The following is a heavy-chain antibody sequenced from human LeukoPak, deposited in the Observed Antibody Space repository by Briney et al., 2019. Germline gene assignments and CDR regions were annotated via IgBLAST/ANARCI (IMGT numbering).Heavy chain of an antibody. J-gene: IGHJ5*02. D-gene: IGHD1-26*01. CDR1: GFTFGTFA. Sequence: PGGSLRLSCAASGFTFGTFAMTWVRQPPGKGLEWVSGISWNSGSIGYMDSVKGRFTISRDNAKNSLYLQMNSLRPEDTAVYFCAKGQWELRHWFDPRGQGTQVTVSS. CDR2: ISWNSGSI. CDR3: AKGQWELRHWFDP. V-gene: IGHV3-9*01.